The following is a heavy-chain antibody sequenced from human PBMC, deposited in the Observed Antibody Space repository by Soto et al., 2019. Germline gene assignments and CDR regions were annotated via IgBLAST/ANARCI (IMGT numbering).Heavy chain of an antibody. V-gene: IGHV4-59*01. Sequence: QVQLQESGPGLVKPSETLSLTCTVSGGSISPYYWGWIRQPPGQGLEHIGHIYYTGTTNYNPSLMSRVAISLDPSKRQFSLNLSSVTATDTVVYFCARRIGGIPGSASHVFDLWGQGTMVTVSS. J-gene: IGHJ3*01. CDR3: ARRIGGIPGSASHVFDL. CDR1: GGSISPYY. D-gene: IGHD1-26*01. CDR2: IYYTGTT.